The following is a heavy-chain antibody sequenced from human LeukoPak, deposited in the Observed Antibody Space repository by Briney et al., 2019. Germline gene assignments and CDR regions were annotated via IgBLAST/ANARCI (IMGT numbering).Heavy chain of an antibody. CDR1: GFTFSSYS. D-gene: IGHD1-26*01. V-gene: IGHV3-21*01. J-gene: IGHJ6*02. CDR2: ISSSSSYI. Sequence: GGSLRLSCAASGFTFSSYSMNWVRQAPGKGLEWVSSISSSSSYIYYADSVKGRFTISRDNAKNSLYLQMNSLRAEDTAVYYCAREVGAYYYYGMDVWGQGTTVTVSS. CDR3: AREVGAYYYYGMDV.